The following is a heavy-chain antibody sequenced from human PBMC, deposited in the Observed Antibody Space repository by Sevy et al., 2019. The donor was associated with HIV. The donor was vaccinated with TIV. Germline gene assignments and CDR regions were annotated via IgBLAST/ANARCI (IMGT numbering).Heavy chain of an antibody. Sequence: GGSLRLSCAASGFIFSSYEMSWVRQAPGKGLEWVSHISQSGGTTYYSDSVKGRFTISRDNAKNSLYLQMNSLRAEGTAIYYCARDLPPSATTVAHFDYWGQGTLVTVSS. V-gene: IGHV3-48*03. CDR2: ISQSGGTT. CDR3: ARDLPPSATTVAHFDY. D-gene: IGHD4-17*01. CDR1: GFIFSSYE. J-gene: IGHJ4*02.